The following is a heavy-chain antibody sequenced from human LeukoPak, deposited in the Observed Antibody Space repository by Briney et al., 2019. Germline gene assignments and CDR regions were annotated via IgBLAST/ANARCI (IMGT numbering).Heavy chain of an antibody. CDR2: IYYSGST. V-gene: IGHV4-59*01. Sequence: SETLSLTCAVYGGSFSGYYWSWIRQPPGKGLEWIGYIYYSGSTNYNPSLKSRVTISVDTSKNQFSLKLSSVTAADTAVYYCARHVRSSSPSDWGQGTLVTVSS. J-gene: IGHJ4*02. D-gene: IGHD6-6*01. CDR1: GGSFSGYY. CDR3: ARHVRSSSPSD.